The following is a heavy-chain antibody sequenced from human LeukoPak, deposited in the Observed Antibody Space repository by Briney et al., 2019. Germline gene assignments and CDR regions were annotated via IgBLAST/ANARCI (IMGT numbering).Heavy chain of an antibody. D-gene: IGHD3-3*01. CDR1: GFTVSSNY. CDR3: AKDEFITIFGVVTPSY. V-gene: IGHV3-53*01. Sequence: GGSLRLSCAASGFTVSSNYMSWVRQAPGKGLEWVSVIYSGGSTYYADSVKGRFTISRDNSKNTLYLQMNSLRAEDTAVYYCAKDEFITIFGVVTPSYWGQGTLVTVSS. J-gene: IGHJ4*02. CDR2: IYSGGST.